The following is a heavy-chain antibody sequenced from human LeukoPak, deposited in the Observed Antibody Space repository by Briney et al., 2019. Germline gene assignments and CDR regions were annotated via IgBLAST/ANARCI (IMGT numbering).Heavy chain of an antibody. CDR1: GGSFSGCY. CDR2: INHSGST. V-gene: IGHV4-34*01. CDR3: ASAPFNSSGYLSPAY. D-gene: IGHD3-22*01. J-gene: IGHJ4*02. Sequence: SETLSLTCAVYGGSFSGCYWSWIRQPPGKGLEWIGEINHSGSTNYNPSLKSRVTISVDTSKNQFSLKLSSVTAADTAVYYCASAPFNSSGYLSPAYWGQGTLVTVSS.